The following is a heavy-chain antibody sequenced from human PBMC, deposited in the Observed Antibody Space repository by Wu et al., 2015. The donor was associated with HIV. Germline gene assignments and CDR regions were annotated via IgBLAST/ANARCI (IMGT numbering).Heavy chain of an antibody. CDR3: ARAEYQLLWRGTHVAFDI. J-gene: IGHJ3*02. CDR1: GYTFTGYY. D-gene: IGHD2-2*01. V-gene: IGHV1-2*02. CDR2: INPNSGGT. Sequence: QVQLVQSGAEVKKPGASVKVSCKASGYTFTGYYMHWVRQAPGQGLEWMGWINPNSGGTNYAQKFQGRVTMTRDTSISTAYMELSRLRSDDTAVYYCARAEYQLLWRGTHVAFDIWGQGTMVTVSS.